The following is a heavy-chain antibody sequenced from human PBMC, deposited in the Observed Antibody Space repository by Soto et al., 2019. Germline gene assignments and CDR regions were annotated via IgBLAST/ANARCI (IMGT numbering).Heavy chain of an antibody. V-gene: IGHV1-8*01. CDR3: ASNYYDSSGSSPSYYYGMDV. Sequence: ASVKVSCKASGYTFTSYDINWVRQATGQGLEWMGWMNPNSGNTGYAQKFQGRVTMTRNTSISTAYMELSSLRSEDTAVYYCASNYYDSSGSSPSYYYGMDVWGQGTTVTVSS. D-gene: IGHD3-22*01. J-gene: IGHJ6*02. CDR2: MNPNSGNT. CDR1: GYTFTSYD.